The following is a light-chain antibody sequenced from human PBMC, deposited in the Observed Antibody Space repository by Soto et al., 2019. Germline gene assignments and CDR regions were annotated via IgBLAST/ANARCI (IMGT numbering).Light chain of an antibody. V-gene: IGLV2-8*01. CDR3: TAYACDTSLGV. Sequence: QSALTQPPSASGSPGQSVTISCTGTSSDVGGYSYVSWYQQHPGKAPKLMIYEVSKRPSGVPDRFSGSKSGNTASLTVSGLKAEDEADYYCTAYACDTSLGVVGGGPKLTVL. CDR2: EVS. J-gene: IGLJ3*02. CDR1: SSDVGGYSY.